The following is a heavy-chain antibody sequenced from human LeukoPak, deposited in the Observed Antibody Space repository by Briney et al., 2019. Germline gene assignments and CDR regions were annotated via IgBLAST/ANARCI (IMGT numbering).Heavy chain of an antibody. CDR2: INSDGSST. CDR1: GFTFSSYW. Sequence: GGSLRLSCAASGFTFSSYWMHWVRQAPGKGLVWVSRINSDGSSTSYADSVKGRFTISRDNAKNTLYLQMNSLRAEDTAVYYCARASVQGQWLIHYYYYYMDVWGKGITVTVSS. D-gene: IGHD6-19*01. CDR3: ARASVQGQWLIHYYYYYMDV. J-gene: IGHJ6*03. V-gene: IGHV3-74*01.